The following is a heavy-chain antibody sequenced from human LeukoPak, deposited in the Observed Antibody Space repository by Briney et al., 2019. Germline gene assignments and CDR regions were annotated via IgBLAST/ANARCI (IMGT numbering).Heavy chain of an antibody. V-gene: IGHV3-48*03. CDR2: ISNSGSSI. CDR3: ARTRDGPFAY. CDR1: GFTFSSYE. D-gene: IGHD5-24*01. Sequence: PGGSLRLSCAASGFTFSSYEMNWVRQAPGKVREWLSHISNSGSSIQYADSVKGRFTISRDNAKNSLYLQMNSLRVEDTAVYYCARTRDGPFAYWGQGTLVTVSS. J-gene: IGHJ4*02.